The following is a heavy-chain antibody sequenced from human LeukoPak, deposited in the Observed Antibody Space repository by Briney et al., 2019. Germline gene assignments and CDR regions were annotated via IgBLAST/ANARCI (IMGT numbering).Heavy chain of an antibody. V-gene: IGHV1-18*01. CDR2: TTPYDDNP. Sequence: ASVKVSCKASGYRFTNFGITWVRQAPGQGLEWMGWTTPYDDNPEYGKKFQGRVTMTTDTSTDTAYLEVSSLRPDGTAVYYCAKVDPPIIAGARGDAFEIWGQGTLVTVSS. J-gene: IGHJ3*02. D-gene: IGHD1-26*01. CDR1: GYRFTNFG. CDR3: AKVDPPIIAGARGDAFEI.